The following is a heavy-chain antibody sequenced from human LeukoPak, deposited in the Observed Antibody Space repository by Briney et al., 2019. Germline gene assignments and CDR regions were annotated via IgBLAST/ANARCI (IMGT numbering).Heavy chain of an antibody. J-gene: IGHJ4*02. Sequence: PSETLSLTCTVSGGSVSSGSYYWSWIRQPPGKGLEWIGYIYYSGSTNYNPSLKSRVTISVDTSKNQFSLKLSSVTAADTAVYYCARLDYGGNPIDYWGQGTLVTVSP. V-gene: IGHV4-61*01. CDR3: ARLDYGGNPIDY. CDR2: IYYSGST. CDR1: GGSVSSGSYY. D-gene: IGHD4-23*01.